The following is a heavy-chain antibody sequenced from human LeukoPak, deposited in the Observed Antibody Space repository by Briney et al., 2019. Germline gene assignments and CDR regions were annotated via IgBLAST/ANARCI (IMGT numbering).Heavy chain of an antibody. J-gene: IGHJ4*02. CDR1: GFTFSRYW. D-gene: IGHD3-22*01. CDR2: INSDGSST. V-gene: IGHV3-74*01. Sequence: RPGGSLRLSCAASGFTFSRYWMHWVRQAPGKGLVWVSRINSDGSSTNYADAVKGRFTVSRDNAKNTLYLQMNSLRAEDTAVYYCTRVMTIDYYDTSGYYYWGQGTLVTVSS. CDR3: TRVMTIDYYDTSGYYY.